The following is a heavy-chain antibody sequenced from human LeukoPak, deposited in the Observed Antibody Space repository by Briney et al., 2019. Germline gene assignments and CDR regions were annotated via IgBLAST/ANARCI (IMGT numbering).Heavy chain of an antibody. Sequence: PGGSLRLSCAAFGFTFSSYTINWVRQAPGKGLVWVSRIVSDGSNTNYADSVKGRFTISRDNAKNTLYLQMNSLRVEDTAVYYCARGRPHGNDYWGQGTLVTVSS. CDR3: ARGRPHGNDY. CDR1: GFTFSSYT. V-gene: IGHV3-74*01. D-gene: IGHD4-23*01. J-gene: IGHJ4*02. CDR2: IVSDGSNT.